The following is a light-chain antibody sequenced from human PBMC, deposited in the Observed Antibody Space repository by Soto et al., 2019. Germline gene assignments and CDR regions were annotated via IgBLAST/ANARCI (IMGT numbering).Light chain of an antibody. CDR2: AAF. CDR3: QQSYTTRWT. J-gene: IGKJ1*01. V-gene: IGKV1-39*01. CDR1: QSITSY. Sequence: DIQMTQSQSSLSASVVDRVTITCRARQSITSYLNWYQQKPGKAPQLLIYAAFSLQSGVPSRFSGSGSGTEFTLTISSLQPEDFATYFCQQSYTTRWTFGQGTKVEVQ.